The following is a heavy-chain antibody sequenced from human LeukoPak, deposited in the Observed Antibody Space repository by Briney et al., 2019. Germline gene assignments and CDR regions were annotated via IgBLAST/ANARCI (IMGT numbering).Heavy chain of an antibody. Sequence: SETLSLTCTVSGGSIRSYYWSWIRQPAGKGLEWIGRVYSSGSTDYIPSLKSRITISADTSKNQFSLKLTSVTAADTAVYYCARDLGYFDIDYWGQGILVTVSS. J-gene: IGHJ4*02. D-gene: IGHD3-9*01. CDR2: VYSSGST. V-gene: IGHV4-4*07. CDR3: ARDLGYFDIDY. CDR1: GGSIRSYY.